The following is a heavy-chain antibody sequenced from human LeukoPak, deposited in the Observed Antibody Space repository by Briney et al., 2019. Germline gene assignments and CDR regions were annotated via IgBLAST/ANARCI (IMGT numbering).Heavy chain of an antibody. Sequence: GRSLRLSCGASGFSFRDHYMDWVRQPPGKGLEWVGRIRSKPKSYSTDYAASVKGRFTISRDDSKNSLYLQMNSLKTEDTAVYYCARVGDYFDNNGYSLDAVDIWGQGTMVTVSS. V-gene: IGHV3-72*01. J-gene: IGHJ3*02. D-gene: IGHD3-22*01. CDR3: ARVGDYFDNNGYSLDAVDI. CDR1: GFSFRDHY. CDR2: IRSKPKSYST.